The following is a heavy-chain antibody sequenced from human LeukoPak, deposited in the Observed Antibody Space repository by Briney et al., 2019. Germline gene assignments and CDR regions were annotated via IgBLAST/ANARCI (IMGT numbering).Heavy chain of an antibody. CDR1: GFTFSSYA. CDR3: AKDRSYYDSSGYYHYWYFDL. Sequence: GGSLRLSCAASGFTFSSYAMSWVRQAPGKALEWVSAISGSGGSTYYADSVKGRFTISRDNSKNTLYLQMNSLRAEDTAVYYCAKDRSYYDSSGYYHYWYFDLWGRGTLVTVSS. V-gene: IGHV3-23*01. CDR2: ISGSGGST. D-gene: IGHD3-22*01. J-gene: IGHJ2*01.